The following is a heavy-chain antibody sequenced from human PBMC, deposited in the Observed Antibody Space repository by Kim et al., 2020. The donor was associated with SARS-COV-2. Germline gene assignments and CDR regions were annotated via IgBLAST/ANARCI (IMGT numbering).Heavy chain of an antibody. CDR3: ARLRRGVWYFDL. V-gene: IGHV4-39*01. CDR1: GGSISSSSYY. Sequence: SETLSLTCTVSGGSISSSSYYWGWIRQPPGKGLEWIGSIYYSGSTYYNPSLKSRVTISVDTSKNQFSLKLSSVTAADTAVYYCARLRRGVWYFDLWGRGTLVTVSS. J-gene: IGHJ2*01. CDR2: IYYSGST.